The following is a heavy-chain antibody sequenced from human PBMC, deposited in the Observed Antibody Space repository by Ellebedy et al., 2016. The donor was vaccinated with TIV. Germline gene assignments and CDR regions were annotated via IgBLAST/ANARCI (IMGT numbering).Heavy chain of an antibody. Sequence: SVKVSXXASGYTFTSYYMHWVRQAPGQGLEWMGRIIPILGIANYAQKFQGRVTITEDTSTDTAYMELSSLRSEDTAVYYCATDYGYDAFDIWGQGTMVTVSS. CDR2: IIPILGIA. V-gene: IGHV1-69*04. J-gene: IGHJ3*02. CDR3: ATDYGYDAFDI. CDR1: GYTFTSYY. D-gene: IGHD4-17*01.